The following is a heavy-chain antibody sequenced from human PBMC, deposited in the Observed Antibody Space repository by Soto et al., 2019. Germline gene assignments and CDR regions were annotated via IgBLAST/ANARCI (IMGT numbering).Heavy chain of an antibody. CDR2: VSGSGGST. Sequence: GGALRLSCATSGFTFCSYAMSWVRQAPGKGLEWVSGVSGSGGSTYYADSVKGRFTISRDNSKTTLYLLMNSLRAEDTAVYYCAKSLGDQVVDFWGQGALVTVSS. V-gene: IGHV3-23*01. CDR3: AKSLGDQVVDF. CDR1: GFTFCSYA. J-gene: IGHJ4*02. D-gene: IGHD2-2*01.